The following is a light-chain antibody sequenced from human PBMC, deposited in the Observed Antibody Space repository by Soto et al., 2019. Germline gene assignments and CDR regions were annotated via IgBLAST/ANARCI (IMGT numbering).Light chain of an antibody. Sequence: EIGPTQPPATLSVSPGQRDTLSCRASQSVRSTVAWYHQRPGKAPRLLIYGASSRETGIPDRFSGSESGTDFTLTISRLEPEDFAMYYCQQYGSSASITFGQGTRLEI. V-gene: IGKV3-20*01. J-gene: IGKJ5*01. CDR2: GAS. CDR1: QSVRST. CDR3: QQYGSSASIT.